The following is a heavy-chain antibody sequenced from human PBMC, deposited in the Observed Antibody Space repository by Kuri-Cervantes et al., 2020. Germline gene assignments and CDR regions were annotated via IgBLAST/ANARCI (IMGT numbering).Heavy chain of an antibody. V-gene: IGHV3-7*03. J-gene: IGHJ3*02. CDR3: ARVKLVVGGSHVGNAFDI. CDR2: IKQDGSEK. CDR1: GFTFSSYW. D-gene: IGHD1-26*01. Sequence: ETLSLTCAASGFTFSSYWMSWVRQAPGKGLEWVANIKQDGSEKYYVDSVKGRFTISRDNAKNSLYLQMNSLRAEDTAVYYCARVKLVVGGSHVGNAFDIWGQGTMVTVSS.